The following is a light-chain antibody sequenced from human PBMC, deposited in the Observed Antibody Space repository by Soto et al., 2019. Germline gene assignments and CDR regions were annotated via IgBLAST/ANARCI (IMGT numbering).Light chain of an antibody. V-gene: IGLV2-14*01. CDR1: SSDVGVYNY. CDR3: SSYTSSGTYV. CDR2: EVS. Sequence: QTASVSGSPGQSITISCTGTSSDVGVYNYVSWYQQHPGKAPKLMIYEVSNRPSGVSNRFSGSKSGNTASLTISGLQAEDEADYYCSSYTSSGTYVFGTGTKVTVL. J-gene: IGLJ1*01.